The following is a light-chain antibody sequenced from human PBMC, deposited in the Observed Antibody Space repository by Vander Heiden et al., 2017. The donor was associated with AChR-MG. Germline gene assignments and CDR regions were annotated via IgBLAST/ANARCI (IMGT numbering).Light chain of an antibody. CDR1: QSIPSGS. Sequence: DIVLTQSPGTLSLSPGERATLSCRASQSIPSGSLAWYQQKPGQAPRLLIYAASGRATGIPDRFSGSGSGTGFALTISRLEPEDFAVYSCQQYDTSPTTFGQGTKLEIK. J-gene: IGKJ2*01. CDR3: QQYDTSPTT. V-gene: IGKV3-20*01. CDR2: AAS.